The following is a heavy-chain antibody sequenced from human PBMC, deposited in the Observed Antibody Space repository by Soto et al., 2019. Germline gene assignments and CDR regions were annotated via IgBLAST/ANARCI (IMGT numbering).Heavy chain of an antibody. CDR1: GFTFSSYG. J-gene: IGHJ6*03. V-gene: IGHV3-33*01. CDR3: ARKPVVTAHYYYYMDV. D-gene: IGHD2-2*01. Sequence: PGGSLRLSCAASGFTFSSYGMHWARQAPGKGLEWVAVIWYDGSNKYYADSVKGRFTISRDNSKNTLYLQMSSLRAEDTAVYYCARKPVVTAHYYYYMDVWGKGTTVTVSS. CDR2: IWYDGSNK.